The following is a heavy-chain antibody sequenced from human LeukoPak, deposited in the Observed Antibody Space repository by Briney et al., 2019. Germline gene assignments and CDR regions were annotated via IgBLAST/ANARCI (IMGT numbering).Heavy chain of an antibody. J-gene: IGHJ4*02. CDR1: GFTFSSYA. CDR3: AKDTYIVVVPAAYGY. Sequence: GGSLRLSCAASGFTFSSYAMSWVRQAPGKGLEWVSAISGSGGSTYYADSVKGRFTISRDNSKNTLYLQMNSLRAEDTAVYYCAKDTYIVVVPAAYGYWGQGTLVTVSS. V-gene: IGHV3-23*01. CDR2: ISGSGGST. D-gene: IGHD2-2*01.